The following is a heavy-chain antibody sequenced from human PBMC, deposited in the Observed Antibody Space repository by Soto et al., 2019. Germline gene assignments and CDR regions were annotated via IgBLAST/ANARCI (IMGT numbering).Heavy chain of an antibody. CDR2: IYHSENT. CDR3: ARERWFFDN. J-gene: IGHJ4*02. Sequence: SETLSLTCAVSGGSISSSYWWSWVRQPPGKGMEWIGEIYHSENTNYNPSLKSRVKKSVDTSKKQYSKKLHSETAADTAVYYCARERWFFDNWGQGTQVT. D-gene: IGHD2-15*01. V-gene: IGHV4-4*02. CDR1: GGSISSSYW.